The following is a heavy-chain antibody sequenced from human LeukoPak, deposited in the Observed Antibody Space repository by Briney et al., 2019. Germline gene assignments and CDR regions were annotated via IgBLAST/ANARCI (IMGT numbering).Heavy chain of an antibody. CDR3: AKGGGPYCGGDCYWADAFDI. Sequence: GGSLRLSCAASGFTFSSYGMHWFRQAPGKGLEWVAVIWYDGSNKYYADSVKGRFTISRDNSKNTLYLQMNSLRAEDTAVYYCAKGGGPYCGGDCYWADAFDIWGQGTMVTVSS. CDR1: GFTFSSYG. V-gene: IGHV3-33*06. D-gene: IGHD2-21*02. CDR2: IWYDGSNK. J-gene: IGHJ3*02.